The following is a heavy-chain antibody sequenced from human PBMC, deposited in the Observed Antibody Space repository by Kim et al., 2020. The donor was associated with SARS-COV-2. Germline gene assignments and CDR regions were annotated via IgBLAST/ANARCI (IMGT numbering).Heavy chain of an antibody. CDR1: GDSVSSNSAT. V-gene: IGHV6-1*01. Sequence: SQTLSLTCAISGDSVSSNSATWNWIRQSPSRGLEWLGRTYYKSKWYDDYAVSVKSRITISPDTSKNQFSLQLNSVTPEDTAVYYCAQSIVGTSWPNWFDPCGQGTLVTVSS. CDR2: TYYKSKWYD. CDR3: AQSIVGTSWPNWFDP. D-gene: IGHD1-26*01. J-gene: IGHJ5*02.